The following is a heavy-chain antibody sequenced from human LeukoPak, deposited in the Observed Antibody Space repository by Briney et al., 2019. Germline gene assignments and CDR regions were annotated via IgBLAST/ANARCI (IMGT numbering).Heavy chain of an antibody. J-gene: IGHJ3*02. CDR1: GASIRSGDYY. CDR3: ARDCSGGSCYGPFDI. D-gene: IGHD2-15*01. V-gene: IGHV4-30-4*01. CDR2: IYDSGGT. Sequence: SQTLSLTWTVSGASIRSGDYYWSWIRQPPGKGLEWIGYIYDSGGTYYNPSLKSRITISVDTAENRFSLQLRSVPATDTAVYYCARDCSGGSCYGPFDIWGQGTMVTVSS.